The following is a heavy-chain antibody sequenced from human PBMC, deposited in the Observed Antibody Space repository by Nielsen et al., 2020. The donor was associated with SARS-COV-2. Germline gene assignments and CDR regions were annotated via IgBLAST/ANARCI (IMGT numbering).Heavy chain of an antibody. CDR2: IYSGGST. CDR3: AREIAAAGPYYYGMDV. CDR1: GFTFSNAW. D-gene: IGHD6-13*01. J-gene: IGHJ6*02. Sequence: GGSLRLSCAGSGFTFSNAWMNWVRQAPGKGLEWVSVIYSGGSTYYADSVKGRFTISRDNSKNTLYLQMNSLRAEDTAVYYCAREIAAAGPYYYGMDVWGQGTTVTVSS. V-gene: IGHV3-66*01.